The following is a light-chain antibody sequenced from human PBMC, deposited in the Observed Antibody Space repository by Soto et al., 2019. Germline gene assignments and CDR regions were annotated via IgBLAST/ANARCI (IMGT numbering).Light chain of an antibody. J-gene: IGKJ3*01. CDR3: HQYGSAPQA. CDR1: QSVTRSF. Sequence: PGERVTLSCRASQSVTRSFLAWYQQKPGQAPRLLIYGASSRATGIPDRFSGSGSGTDFTLTISRLEPEDFAVYYCHQYGSAPQAFGPGTKVYIK. CDR2: GAS. V-gene: IGKV3-20*01.